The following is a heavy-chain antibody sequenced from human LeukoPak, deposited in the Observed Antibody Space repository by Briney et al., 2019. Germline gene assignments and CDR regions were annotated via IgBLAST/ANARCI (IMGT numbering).Heavy chain of an antibody. CDR1: GFTFSSYS. D-gene: IGHD3-10*01. J-gene: IGHJ4*02. CDR2: INSSSGYI. V-gene: IGHV3-21*01. CDR3: VKVAKYYYGSETYYFFEH. Sequence: GGSLRLSCAASGFTFSSYSMNWVRQAPGKGLEWVSSINSSSGYIYYADSVKGRFTISRDNAKNSLYLQMNSLRVEDTGIYYCVKVAKYYYGSETYYFFEHWGQGTPVTASS.